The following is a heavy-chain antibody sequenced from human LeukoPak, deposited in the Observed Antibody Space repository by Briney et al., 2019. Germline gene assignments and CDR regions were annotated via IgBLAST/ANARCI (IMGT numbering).Heavy chain of an antibody. D-gene: IGHD4-17*01. V-gene: IGHV3-21*01. CDR1: GFTFSSYS. J-gene: IGHJ4*02. Sequence: GGSLRLSCAASGFTFSSYSMNWVRQAPGKGLEWVSSISSSSSYIYYADSVKGRFTISRDNAKNSLYLQMNSLRAEDTAVCYCARDSPYGDFFDYWGQGTLVTVSS. CDR3: ARDSPYGDFFDY. CDR2: ISSSSSYI.